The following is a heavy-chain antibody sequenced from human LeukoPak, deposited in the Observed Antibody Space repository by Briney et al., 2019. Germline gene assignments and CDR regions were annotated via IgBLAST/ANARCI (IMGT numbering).Heavy chain of an antibody. CDR2: ISGSGGST. CDR3: AKCYGSGHQFYYYYYMDV. J-gene: IGHJ6*03. V-gene: IGHV3-23*01. CDR1: GFTFSSYG. Sequence: GGSLRLSCAASGFTFSSYGMSWVRQAPGKGLEWVSAISGSGGSTYYADSVKGRFTISRDNSKNTLYLQMNSLRAEDTAVYYCAKCYGSGHQFYYYYYMDVWGKGTTVTISS. D-gene: IGHD3-10*01.